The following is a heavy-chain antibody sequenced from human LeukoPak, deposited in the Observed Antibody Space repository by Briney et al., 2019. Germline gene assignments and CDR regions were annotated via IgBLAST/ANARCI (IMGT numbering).Heavy chain of an antibody. D-gene: IGHD3-10*01. Sequence: GGSLRLSCAASGFTFSNAWMSWVRQAPGKGLEWVGRIKSKTDGGTTDYAAPVKGRFTISRDDSKNTLYLRMNSLKTEDTAVYYCTTGPYYYGSGSYRGPWGQGTLVTVSS. CDR3: TTGPYYYGSGSYRGP. J-gene: IGHJ5*02. CDR2: IKSKTDGGTT. V-gene: IGHV3-15*01. CDR1: GFTFSNAW.